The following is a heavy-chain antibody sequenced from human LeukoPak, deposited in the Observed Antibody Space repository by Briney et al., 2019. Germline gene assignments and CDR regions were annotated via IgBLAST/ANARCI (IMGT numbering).Heavy chain of an antibody. J-gene: IGHJ6*02. Sequence: GASVKVSCKASGYTFTSYDINWVRQATGQGLEWMGWMNPNSGNTGYAQKFQGRVTMTRNTSISTAYMELSSLRSEDTAVYYCARGPGPLNYYYGMDVWGQGTTVTVSS. CDR2: MNPNSGNT. CDR3: ARGPGPLNYYYGMDV. CDR1: GYTFTSYD. D-gene: IGHD3-10*01. V-gene: IGHV1-8*01.